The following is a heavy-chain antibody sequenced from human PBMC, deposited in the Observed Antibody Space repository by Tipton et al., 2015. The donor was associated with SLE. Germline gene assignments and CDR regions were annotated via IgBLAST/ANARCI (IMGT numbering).Heavy chain of an antibody. D-gene: IGHD2-15*01. CDR2: INSDGSST. CDR3: ARDCCSGGSCYHN. J-gene: IGHJ4*02. CDR1: GFTFSSYW. Sequence: SLRLSCAASGFTFSSYWMHWVRQAPGKGLVWVSRINSDGSSTSYADSVKGRFTISRDNAKNSLYLQMNSLRAEDTAVYYCARDCCSGGSCYHNWGQGTLVTVSS. V-gene: IGHV3-74*01.